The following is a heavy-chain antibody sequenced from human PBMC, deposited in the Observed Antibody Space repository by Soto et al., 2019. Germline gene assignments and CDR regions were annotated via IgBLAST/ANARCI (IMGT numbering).Heavy chain of an antibody. V-gene: IGHV3-11*01. CDR2: ISSSGSTI. Sequence: SLRLSCAASGFTFSDYYMSWIRQAPGKGLEWVSYISSSGSTIYYADSVKGRFTISRDNAKNSLYLQMNSLRAEDTAVYYCARFLSWNDAFDIWGQGTMVTVSS. J-gene: IGHJ3*02. D-gene: IGHD1-1*01. CDR3: ARFLSWNDAFDI. CDR1: GFTFSDYY.